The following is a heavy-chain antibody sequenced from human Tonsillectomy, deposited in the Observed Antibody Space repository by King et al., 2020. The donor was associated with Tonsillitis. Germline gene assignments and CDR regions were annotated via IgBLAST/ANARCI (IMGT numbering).Heavy chain of an antibody. Sequence: VQLVESGGGVVQPGRSLQLSCAASGFTFSSYVLHWVRQAPGKGLGWGAVISYVGSNKYYADSGKGRFTISRDNSKNTLYLQMNSRRAEDTAMYYCAREQFGGSRAFDYWGQGTLVPVSS. J-gene: IGHJ4*02. V-gene: IGHV3-30-3*01. CDR2: ISYVGSNK. D-gene: IGHD1-26*01. CDR1: GFTFSSYV. CDR3: AREQFGGSRAFDY.